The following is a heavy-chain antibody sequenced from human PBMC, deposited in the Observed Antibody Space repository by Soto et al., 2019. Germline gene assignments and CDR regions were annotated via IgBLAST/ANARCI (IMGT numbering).Heavy chain of an antibody. CDR1: GFTFSDYY. D-gene: IGHD3-22*01. J-gene: IGHJ4*02. V-gene: IGHV3-11*01. Sequence: GGSLRLFCAGSGFTFSDYYMSWIRQAPGKGLEWVSYISSSGNIIYYADSVKGRFTISRDNAKNSLYLQMNSLRAEDTAVYYCARDLGYYASDGYFDYWGQGTLVTVSS. CDR2: ISSSGNII. CDR3: ARDLGYYASDGYFDY.